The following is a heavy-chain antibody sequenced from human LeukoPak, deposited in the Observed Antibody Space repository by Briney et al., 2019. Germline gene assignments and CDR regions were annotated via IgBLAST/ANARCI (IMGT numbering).Heavy chain of an antibody. V-gene: IGHV3-7*03. Sequence: PGGSLRLSCAVSGFTFNNYWMSWVRQAPGKGLEWVANIKQDGNEKYYVDSVKGRFTISRDNAKNSLYLQMSNLRAEDTAVYFCARGGGLDVWGQGATVTVSS. J-gene: IGHJ6*02. CDR3: ARGGGLDV. CDR2: IKQDGNEK. D-gene: IGHD3-16*01. CDR1: GFTFNNYW.